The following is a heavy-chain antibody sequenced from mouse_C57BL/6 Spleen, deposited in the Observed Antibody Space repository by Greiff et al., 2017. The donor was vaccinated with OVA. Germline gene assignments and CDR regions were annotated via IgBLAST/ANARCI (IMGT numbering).Heavy chain of an antibody. CDR3: SRLGGYDGYFDY. CDR1: GYTFTSYW. Sequence: VQLQQPGAELVKPGASVKLSCKASGYTFTSYWMHWVKQRPGQGLEWIGMIHPNSGSTNYNEKFKSKATLTVDKSSSTAYMQLSSLTSEDSAVYYCSRLGGYDGYFDYWGQGTTLTVSS. CDR2: IHPNSGST. D-gene: IGHD2-2*01. J-gene: IGHJ2*01. V-gene: IGHV1-64*01.